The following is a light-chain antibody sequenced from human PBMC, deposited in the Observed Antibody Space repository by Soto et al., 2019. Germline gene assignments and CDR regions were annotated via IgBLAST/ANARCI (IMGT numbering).Light chain of an antibody. CDR2: GAS. CDR3: QQSNKWPPVT. V-gene: IGKV3-15*01. CDR1: QSVSSN. J-gene: IGKJ4*01. Sequence: EIVMTQSPDILSVPPGERATLSCRASQSVSSNLAWYQQKPGQAPRLLIYGASTRATGIPARFSGSGSGTEFTLTISSLQSEDFAVYYCQQSNKWPPVTFGGGTKVDIK.